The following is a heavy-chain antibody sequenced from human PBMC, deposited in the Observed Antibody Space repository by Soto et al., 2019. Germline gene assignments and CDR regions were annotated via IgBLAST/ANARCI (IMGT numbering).Heavy chain of an antibody. CDR1: GGTFSSYT. CDR2: IIPILGIA. D-gene: IGHD6-13*01. J-gene: IGHJ5*02. V-gene: IGHV1-69*02. Sequence: QVQLVQSGAEVKKPGSSVKVSCKASGGTFSSYTISWVRQAPGQGLEWMGRIIPILGIANYVQKFQGRVTITADKSTSTAYMELSSPRSEDTAVYYCARVVGIAAAGQYNWFDPWGQGTLVTVSS. CDR3: ARVVGIAAAGQYNWFDP.